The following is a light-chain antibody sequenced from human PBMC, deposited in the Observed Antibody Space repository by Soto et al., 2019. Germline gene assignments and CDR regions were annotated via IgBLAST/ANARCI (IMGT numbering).Light chain of an antibody. J-gene: IGKJ3*01. CDR1: QSISSW. V-gene: IGKV1-5*01. CDR2: DAS. CDR3: QQYNSYPFS. Sequence: DIQMTQSPSTLSASVGDRVTITCRASQSISSWLAWYQQKPGKAPKLLIYDASFLESGVSSSFSGSGSGTEFTLTISSLQHDDFAAYSCQQYNSYPFSFGPGTKVDIK.